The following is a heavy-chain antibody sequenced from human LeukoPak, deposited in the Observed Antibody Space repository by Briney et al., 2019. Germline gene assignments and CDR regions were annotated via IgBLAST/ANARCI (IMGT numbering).Heavy chain of an antibody. CDR2: IYYSGST. Sequence: SETLSLTCTVSGGSISSYYWSWIRQPPGKGLEWIGYIYYSGSTNYNPSLKSRVTISVDTSKNQFSLKLSSVTAADPAVYYCARISGYSSGWYPSIIDYWGQGTLVTVSS. D-gene: IGHD6-19*01. CDR3: ARISGYSSGWYPSIIDY. J-gene: IGHJ4*02. CDR1: GGSISSYY. V-gene: IGHV4-59*01.